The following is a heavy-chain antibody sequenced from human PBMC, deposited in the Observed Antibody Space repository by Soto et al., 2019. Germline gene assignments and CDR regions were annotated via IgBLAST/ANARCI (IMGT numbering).Heavy chain of an antibody. J-gene: IGHJ6*02. CDR3: AKHPMSYSPSYYGMDV. Sequence: PGGSLRLSCAASGFTFSSYWMHWVRQAPGKGLVWVSLINSDGSSTSYADSVKGRFTISRDNAKNTLYLQMNSLRAEDTAVYYCAKHPMSYSPSYYGMDVWGQGTTVTVSS. CDR1: GFTFSSYW. V-gene: IGHV3-74*01. CDR2: INSDGSST. D-gene: IGHD1-26*01.